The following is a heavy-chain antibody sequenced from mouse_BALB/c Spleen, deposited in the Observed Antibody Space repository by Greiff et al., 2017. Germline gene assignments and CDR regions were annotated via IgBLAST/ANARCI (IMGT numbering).Heavy chain of an antibody. Sequence: QVQLQQSGAELVKPGASVKLSCKASGYTFTSYYMYWVKQRPGQGLEWIGEINPSNGGTNFNEKFKSKATLTVDKSSSTAYMQLSSLTSEDSAVYYCTRSLWDYDGFLAYWGQGTLVTVSA. CDR3: TRSLWDYDGFLAY. CDR1: GYTFTSYY. D-gene: IGHD2-4*01. V-gene: IGHV1S81*02. J-gene: IGHJ3*01. CDR2: INPSNGGT.